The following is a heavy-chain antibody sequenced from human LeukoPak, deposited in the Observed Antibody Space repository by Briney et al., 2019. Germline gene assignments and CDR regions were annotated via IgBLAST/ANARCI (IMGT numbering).Heavy chain of an antibody. J-gene: IGHJ6*03. D-gene: IGHD1-26*01. CDR2: INWNGGST. CDR1: GFTFDDYG. V-gene: IGHV3-20*04. CDR3: ARDRVGATSTGVYYYYMDV. Sequence: GGSLRLSCAASGFTFDDYGMSWVRQAPGKGLEWVSGINWNGGSTGYADSVKGQFTISRDNAKNSLYLQMNSLRAEDTALYYCARDRVGATSTGVYYYYMDVWGKGTTVTVSS.